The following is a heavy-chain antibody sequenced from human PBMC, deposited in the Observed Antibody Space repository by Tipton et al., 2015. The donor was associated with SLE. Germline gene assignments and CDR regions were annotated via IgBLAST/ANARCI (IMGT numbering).Heavy chain of an antibody. CDR2: IYSGGST. V-gene: IGHV3-53*05. Sequence: RLSCAASGFTVSSNYMSWVRQAPGKGLEWVSVIYSGGSTYYADSVKGRFTISRDNSKNTLYLQMNSLRAEDTAVYYCAKATNWGSGAYDYWGQGTLVTVSS. CDR1: GFTVSSNY. D-gene: IGHD7-27*01. J-gene: IGHJ4*02. CDR3: AKATNWGSGAYDY.